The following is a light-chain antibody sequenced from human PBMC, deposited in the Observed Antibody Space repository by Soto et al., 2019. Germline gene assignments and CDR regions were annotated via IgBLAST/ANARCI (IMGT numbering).Light chain of an antibody. CDR1: SSSIGSNI. V-gene: IGLV1-44*01. Sequence: QLVLTQPPSASGTPGQRVTLSCSGSSSSIGSNIVNWYQQLPGTAPKVLIYSNDQRPSGVPDRFSGSKSGTSDSLAISGLQSEDEADYYCATWDDSMNHWVFGGGTKLTVL. J-gene: IGLJ3*02. CDR2: SND. CDR3: ATWDDSMNHWV.